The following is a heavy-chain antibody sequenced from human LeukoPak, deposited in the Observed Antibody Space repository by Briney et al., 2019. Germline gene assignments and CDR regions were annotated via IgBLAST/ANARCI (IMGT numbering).Heavy chain of an antibody. D-gene: IGHD6-19*01. V-gene: IGHV3-53*01. CDR1: GFTASSNY. CDR3: ARVFGWYSSGWYYFDY. CDR2: IYSGGST. J-gene: IGHJ4*02. Sequence: GGSLRLSCAASGFTASSNYMSWVRQAPGKGLEWVSVIYSGGSTYYADSVKGRFTISRDNSKNTLYLQMNSLRAEDTAVYYCARVFGWYSSGWYYFDYWGQGTLVTVSS.